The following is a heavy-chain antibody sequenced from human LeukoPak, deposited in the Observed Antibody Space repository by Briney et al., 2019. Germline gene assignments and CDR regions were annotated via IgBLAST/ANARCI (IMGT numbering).Heavy chain of an antibody. CDR2: IYYSGST. CDR3: ARDRGEGRERPFDY. Sequence: PSETLSLTCTVSGGSISSYYWSWIRQPPGKGLEWIGYIYYSGSTNYNPSLKSRVTISVDTSKNQFSLRLTSVTAADTAIYYCARDRGEGRERPFDYWGRGTLVTVSS. CDR1: GGSISSYY. D-gene: IGHD1-26*01. V-gene: IGHV4-59*01. J-gene: IGHJ4*02.